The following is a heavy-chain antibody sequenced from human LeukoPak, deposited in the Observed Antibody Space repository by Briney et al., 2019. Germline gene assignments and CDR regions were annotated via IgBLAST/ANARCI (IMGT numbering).Heavy chain of an antibody. Sequence: SETLSHTCAVYGGSFSGYYWSWIRQPPGKGLEWIGEINHSGSTNYNPSLKSRVTISVDTSKNQFSLKLSSVTAADTAVYYCARGDYYYGMDVWGKGTTVTVSS. CDR2: INHSGST. J-gene: IGHJ6*04. V-gene: IGHV4-34*01. CDR1: GGSFSGYY. CDR3: ARGDYYYGMDV.